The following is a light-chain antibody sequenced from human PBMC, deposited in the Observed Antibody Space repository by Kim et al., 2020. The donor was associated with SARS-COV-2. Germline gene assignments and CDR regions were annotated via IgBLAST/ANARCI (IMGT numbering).Light chain of an antibody. CDR3: HQRNNWPLT. V-gene: IGKV3-11*01. J-gene: IGKJ4*01. Sequence: EVVLTQSQATLSLSPGERATLSCRASQSVSSYLAWYQQKPGQAPRLLIYDASNRATRIPARFTGSGSGTDFSLTISSLEPEDFAVYSCHQRNNWPLTFGGGTKVDIK. CDR2: DAS. CDR1: QSVSSY.